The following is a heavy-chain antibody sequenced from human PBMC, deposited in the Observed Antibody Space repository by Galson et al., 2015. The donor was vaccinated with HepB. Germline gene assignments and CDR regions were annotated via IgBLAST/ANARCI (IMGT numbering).Heavy chain of an antibody. V-gene: IGHV3-30-3*01. D-gene: IGHD3-3*01. CDR3: ARSPEYYDFWSGHNAYFDY. CDR1: GFTFSSYA. J-gene: IGHJ4*02. CDR2: ISYDGSNK. Sequence: SLRLSCAASGFTFSSYAMHWVRQAPGKGLEWVAVISYDGSNKYYADSVKGRFTISRDNSKNTLYLQMNSLRAEDTAVYYCARSPEYYDFWSGHNAYFDYWGQGTLVTVSS.